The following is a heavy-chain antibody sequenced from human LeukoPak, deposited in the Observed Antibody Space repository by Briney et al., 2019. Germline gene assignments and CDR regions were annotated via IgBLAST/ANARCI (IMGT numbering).Heavy chain of an antibody. CDR3: AADFRAFVYSGSYGTWGAFDI. CDR1: GYTLTELS. J-gene: IGHJ3*02. CDR2: FDPEDGET. V-gene: IGHV1-24*01. D-gene: IGHD1-26*01. Sequence: ASVKVSCKVSGYTLTELSMHWVRQAPGKGLEWMGGFDPEDGETIYAQKFQGRVTMTEDTSTDTAYMELSSLRSEDTAVYYCAADFRAFVYSGSYGTWGAFDIWGQGTMVTVSS.